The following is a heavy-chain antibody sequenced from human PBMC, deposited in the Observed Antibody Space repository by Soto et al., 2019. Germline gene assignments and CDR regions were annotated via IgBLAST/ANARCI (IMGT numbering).Heavy chain of an antibody. J-gene: IGHJ4*02. V-gene: IGHV4-31*03. CDR2: IYYSGST. D-gene: IGHD1-26*01. CDR3: RRVRGGGPYDD. Sequence: SQTLSLTCTVSGGSISSGGYYWSRIRQHPGKGVEWIGYIYYSGSTYYNPSLKSRVTISVDTSKNQFSLKLTSVTAADTAVYYCRRVRGGGPYDDWGQGTRVNDSS. CDR1: GGSISSGGYY.